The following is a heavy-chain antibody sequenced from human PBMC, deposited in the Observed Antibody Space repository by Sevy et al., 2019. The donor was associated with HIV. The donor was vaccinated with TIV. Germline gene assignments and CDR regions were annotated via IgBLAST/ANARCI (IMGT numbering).Heavy chain of an antibody. CDR1: GFTFSAYY. CDR2: ISGSGTYT. Sequence: GGSLRLSCAASGFTFSAYYMTWIRQAPGKGLEWVSYISGSGTYTNYVESLKGRFTISRDNSKHSLYLQMNSLRAEDTAVYFCARIRSNYGDYYFDYWGQGILVTVSS. V-gene: IGHV3-11*06. CDR3: ARIRSNYGDYYFDY. J-gene: IGHJ4*02. D-gene: IGHD4-17*01.